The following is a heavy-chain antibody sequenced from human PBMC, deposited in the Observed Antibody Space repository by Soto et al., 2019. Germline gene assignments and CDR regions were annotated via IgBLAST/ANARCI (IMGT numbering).Heavy chain of an antibody. CDR3: VKDPVSGGSGGAWFDY. V-gene: IGHV3-23*01. D-gene: IGHD2-21*02. J-gene: IGHJ4*02. Sequence: EVQLLESGGGLVQPGGSLRLSCAVSGFTFSNYAMTWVRQAPGKGLEWISLMNGNGGRIVYPDSGKGRFTISRDNSTNTLYLQLNSLRLEDTAVYYCVKDPVSGGSGGAWFDYWGQGTLVTVSS. CDR2: MNGNGGRI. CDR1: GFTFSNYA.